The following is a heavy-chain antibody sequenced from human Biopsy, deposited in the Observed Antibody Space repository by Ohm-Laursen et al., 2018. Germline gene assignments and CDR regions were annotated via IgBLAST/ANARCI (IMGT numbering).Heavy chain of an antibody. D-gene: IGHD4-11*01. CDR2: IYYSVMN. J-gene: IGHJ6*02. V-gene: IGHV4-59*02. CDR3: ARDSGILNYGNFKYYHYYGMDV. Sequence: SETLSLTCTVSGDSVTKYYWSWIRHPPGKGLEWIGHIYYSVMNNYNPSLQSRVSISVDTSRNQISQTLSSVTAAETAVYYCARDSGILNYGNFKYYHYYGMDVWGQGTKVTVSS. CDR1: GDSVTKYY.